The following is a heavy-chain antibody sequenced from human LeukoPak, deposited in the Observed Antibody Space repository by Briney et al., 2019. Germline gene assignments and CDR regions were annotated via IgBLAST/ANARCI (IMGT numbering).Heavy chain of an antibody. Sequence: SETLSLTCAVSGGSISSSNWWSWVRQPPGKGLEWIGEIYHSGSTNYNPSLKSRVTISVDKSKNQFSLNMRSVTAADTAVYYCARRVATTVTTAAFDYWGQGTLVTVSS. CDR3: ARRVATTVTTAAFDY. J-gene: IGHJ4*02. D-gene: IGHD4-17*01. CDR1: GGSISSSNW. V-gene: IGHV4-4*02. CDR2: IYHSGST.